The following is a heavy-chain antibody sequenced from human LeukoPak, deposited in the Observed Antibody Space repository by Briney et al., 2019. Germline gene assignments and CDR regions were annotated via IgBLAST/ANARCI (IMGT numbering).Heavy chain of an antibody. V-gene: IGHV1-69*04. D-gene: IGHD2-2*01. J-gene: IGHJ6*02. CDR2: IIPILGIA. Sequence: SVKVPCKASGGTFSSYAISWVRQAPGQGLEWMGRIIPILGIANYAQKFQGRVTITADKSTSTAYVELSSLRSEDTAVYYCARDAYRDIVVVPADYYYYGMDVWGQGTTVTVSS. CDR3: ARDAYRDIVVVPADYYYYGMDV. CDR1: GGTFSSYA.